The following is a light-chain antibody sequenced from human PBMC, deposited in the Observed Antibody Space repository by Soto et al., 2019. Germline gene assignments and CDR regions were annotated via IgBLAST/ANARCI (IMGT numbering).Light chain of an antibody. CDR3: ATWDDSLTGLV. J-gene: IGLJ3*02. Sequence: QSVLTQPPSASGTPGQGVSISCSGSSSNMGSNYVYWYQQLPGRAPRLIIYKNDQRPSGVPDRFSGSKSGTSASLAICGLRSEDEALYHCATWDDSLTGLVFGGGTQLTVL. CDR2: KND. V-gene: IGLV1-47*01. CDR1: SSNMGSNY.